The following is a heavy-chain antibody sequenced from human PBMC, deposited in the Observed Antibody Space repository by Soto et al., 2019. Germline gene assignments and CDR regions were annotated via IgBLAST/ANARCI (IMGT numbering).Heavy chain of an antibody. CDR3: ARTPGLDSSSWATNCIDS. D-gene: IGHD6-13*01. V-gene: IGHV6-1*01. CDR1: GDSVSSNSAA. Sequence: SQTLSLTCAISGDSVSSNSAAWNWIRQSPSRGLEWLGRTYYRSKWYNDYAVSVKSRITINPDTSKNQFSLQLNSVTPEDTAVYYCARTPGLDSSSWATNCIDSWGQGTLVTVAS. CDR2: TYYRSKWYN. J-gene: IGHJ5*01.